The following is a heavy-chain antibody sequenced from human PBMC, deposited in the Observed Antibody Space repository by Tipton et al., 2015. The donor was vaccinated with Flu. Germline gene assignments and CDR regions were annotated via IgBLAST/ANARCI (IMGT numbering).Heavy chain of an antibody. D-gene: IGHD4-11*01. CDR1: GDSISGSSHY. J-gene: IGHJ5*02. V-gene: IGHV4-39*01. CDR3: ARRDYSNYVSEPKNWFHP. Sequence: TLSLTCTVSGDSISGSSHYWGWIRQPPGKGLEWIGSISYSGNTYYNSSLKSRVTISVDASKNKFSLKLSSVTAADTAVYYCARRDYSNYVSEPKNWFHPWGQGTLVTVSS. CDR2: ISYSGNT.